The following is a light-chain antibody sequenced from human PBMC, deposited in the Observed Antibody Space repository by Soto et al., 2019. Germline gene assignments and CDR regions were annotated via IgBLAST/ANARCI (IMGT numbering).Light chain of an antibody. Sequence: EIVMTQSPATLSVSPGERATLSCRASQSVSSNLAWYQQKPGQAPRLLIYGASTRATCIPARFSGSGSGTEFPLTLSSLQSEDFAVYYCQQYNNWSPWTFGQGTKVEIK. J-gene: IGKJ1*01. V-gene: IGKV3-15*01. CDR1: QSVSSN. CDR3: QQYNNWSPWT. CDR2: GAS.